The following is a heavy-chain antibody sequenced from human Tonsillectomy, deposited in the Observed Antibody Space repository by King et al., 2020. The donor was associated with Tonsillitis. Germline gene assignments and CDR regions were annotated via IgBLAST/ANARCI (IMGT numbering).Heavy chain of an antibody. CDR1: GGSITTYY. Sequence: VQLQESGPGLVKPSETLSLTCTVSGGSITTYYYTWIRQPPGKGLEWIGYIYYSGSTNYNPSLKSRVTISVDTSKNQFSLKLSSVTAADTAVYYCARFLNAFEPALDVWGQGTTVTVSS. J-gene: IGHJ6*01. D-gene: IGHD1-14*01. V-gene: IGHV4-59*01. CDR3: ARFLNAFEPALDV. CDR2: IYYSGST.